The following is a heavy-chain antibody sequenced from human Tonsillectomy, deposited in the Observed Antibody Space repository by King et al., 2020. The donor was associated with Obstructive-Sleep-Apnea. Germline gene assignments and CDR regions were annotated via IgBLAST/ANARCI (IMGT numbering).Heavy chain of an antibody. CDR3: AKDLPMIVEDAFDI. J-gene: IGHJ3*02. CDR1: GFTFSSYG. V-gene: IGHV3-33*06. Sequence: VQLVESGGGVVQPGRSLRLSCAASGFTFSSYGMHWVRQAPGKGLEWVAVIWYDGSNKYYADSVKGRFTISRDNSKNTLYLQMNSLLAEDTAVYYCAKDLPMIVEDAFDIWGQGTMVTVSS. D-gene: IGHD3-22*01. CDR2: IWYDGSNK.